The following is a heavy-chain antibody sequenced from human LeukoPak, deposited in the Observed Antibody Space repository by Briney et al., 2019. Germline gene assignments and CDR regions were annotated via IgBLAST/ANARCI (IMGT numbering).Heavy chain of an antibody. CDR2: IWYDGSNK. D-gene: IGHD6-19*01. V-gene: IGHV3-33*01. Sequence: GGSLRLSCAASGFTFSSYGMHWVRQAPGKGLEWVAVIWYDGSNKYYADSVKGRFTISRDNSKNTLYLQMNSLRAEDTAVYYCARDMSFSTSGWYGELDNWGQGTLVTVSS. CDR1: GFTFSSYG. J-gene: IGHJ4*02. CDR3: ARDMSFSTSGWYGELDN.